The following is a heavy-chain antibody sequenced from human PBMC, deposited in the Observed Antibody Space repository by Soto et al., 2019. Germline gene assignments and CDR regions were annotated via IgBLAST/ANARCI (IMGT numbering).Heavy chain of an antibody. CDR1: GGSISSYY. D-gene: IGHD1-26*01. J-gene: IGHJ3*02. CDR2: IFYSGST. Sequence: PSETLSLPCTLSGGSISSYYWSWIRQPPGKGLEWIGYIFYSGSTNYSPSLKSRVTISVDTSKNQYSLKVSSVTVADSAVYYSARPWGRGFDIWGQGTMVTVSS. V-gene: IGHV4-59*08. CDR3: ARPWGRGFDI.